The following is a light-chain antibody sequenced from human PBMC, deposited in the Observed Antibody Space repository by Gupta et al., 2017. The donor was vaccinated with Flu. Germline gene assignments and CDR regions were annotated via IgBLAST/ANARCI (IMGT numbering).Light chain of an antibody. Sequence: QSVLTQPPPVSAAPGQKVTISCSGSSSNIGNNYVSWYQQLPGTAPKLLIYDNNKRPSGIPDRFSGSKSGTSATLGITGLQTGDEADYYCEAWDSSLSAVLFGAGTKLTVL. CDR2: DNN. V-gene: IGLV1-51*01. CDR1: SSNIGNNY. J-gene: IGLJ2*01. CDR3: EAWDSSLSAVL.